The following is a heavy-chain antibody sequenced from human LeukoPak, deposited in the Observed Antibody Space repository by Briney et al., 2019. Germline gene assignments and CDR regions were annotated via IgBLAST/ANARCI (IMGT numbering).Heavy chain of an antibody. CDR1: GFTFSSYA. CDR3: AKDRLKYGSGRYYYYGMDA. V-gene: IGHV3-23*01. Sequence: GGSLRLSCAASGFTFSSYAMSWVRQAPGKGLEWVSAISGSGGSTYYADSVKGRFTISRDNSKNTLYLQMNSLRAEDTAVYYCAKDRLKYGSGRYYYYGMDAWGQGTTVTVSS. J-gene: IGHJ6*02. D-gene: IGHD3-10*01. CDR2: ISGSGGST.